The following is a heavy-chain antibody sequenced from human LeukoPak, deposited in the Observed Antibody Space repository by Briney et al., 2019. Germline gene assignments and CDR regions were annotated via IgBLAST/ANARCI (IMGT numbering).Heavy chain of an antibody. D-gene: IGHD2-2*01. CDR1: GFTFSSYS. CDR2: ISSSSSYI. CDR3: ARDSVSHGCSSTSCSEGYGMDV. J-gene: IGHJ6*02. V-gene: IGHV3-21*01. Sequence: GGSLRLSCAASGFTFSSYSMNWVRQAPGKVLEWVSSISSSSSYIYYADSVKGRFTISRDNAKNSLYLQMNRLRAEDTAVYYCARDSVSHGCSSTSCSEGYGMDVWGQGTTVTVSS.